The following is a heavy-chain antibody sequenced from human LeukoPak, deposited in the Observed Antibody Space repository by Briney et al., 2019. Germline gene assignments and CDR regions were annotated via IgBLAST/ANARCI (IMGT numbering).Heavy chain of an antibody. CDR1: GFTFSSYP. CDR3: AKEQVGATGYFDY. V-gene: IGHV3-30*02. CDR2: IRYDGSNK. Sequence: GGSLRLSCAASGFTFSSYPLHWVRQAPGKGLEWVAFIRYDGSNKYYADSVKGRFTISRDNSKNTLYLQMNSLRAEDTAVYYCAKEQVGATGYFDYWGQGTLVTVSS. J-gene: IGHJ4*02. D-gene: IGHD1-26*01.